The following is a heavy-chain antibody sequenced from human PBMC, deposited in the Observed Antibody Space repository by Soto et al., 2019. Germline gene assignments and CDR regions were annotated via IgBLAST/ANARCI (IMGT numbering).Heavy chain of an antibody. D-gene: IGHD3-3*02. V-gene: IGHV4-39*01. Sequence: PSETLSLTCTVSGGSISSSSYYWGWIRQPPGKGLEWIGSIYYSGSTYYNPSLKSRVTISVHTSKNQFSLKLSSVTAADTAVYYCASPKIAFYNWFAPWGQGTLVTVSS. J-gene: IGHJ5*02. CDR1: GGSISSSSYY. CDR2: IYYSGST. CDR3: ASPKIAFYNWFAP.